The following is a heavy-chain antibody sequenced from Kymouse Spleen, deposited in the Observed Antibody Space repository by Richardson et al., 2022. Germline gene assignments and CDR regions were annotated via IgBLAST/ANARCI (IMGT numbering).Heavy chain of an antibody. V-gene: IGHV3-30*18. CDR1: GFTFSSYG. Sequence: QVQLVESGGGVVQPGRSLRLSCAASGFTFSSYGMHWVRQAPGKGLEWVAVISYDGSNKYYADSVKGRFTISRDNSKNTLYLQMNSLRAEDTAVYYCAKTYYDILTGYYNPYFDYWGQGTLVTVSS. CDR2: ISYDGSNK. CDR3: AKTYYDILTGYYNPYFDY. D-gene: IGHD3-9*01. J-gene: IGHJ4*02.